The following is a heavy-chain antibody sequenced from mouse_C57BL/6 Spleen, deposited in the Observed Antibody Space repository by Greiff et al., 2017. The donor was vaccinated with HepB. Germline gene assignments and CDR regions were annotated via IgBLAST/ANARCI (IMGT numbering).Heavy chain of an antibody. CDR2: INPNNGGT. CDR3: ARSPGDGYPAWFAY. Sequence: EVQLQQSGPELVKPGASVKMSCKASGYTFTDYNMHWVKQSHGKSLEWIGYINPNNGGTSYNQKFKGKATLTVNKSSSTAYMELRSLTSEDSAVYYCARSPGDGYPAWFAYWGQGTLVTVSA. V-gene: IGHV1-22*01. CDR1: GYTFTDYN. J-gene: IGHJ3*01. D-gene: IGHD2-3*01.